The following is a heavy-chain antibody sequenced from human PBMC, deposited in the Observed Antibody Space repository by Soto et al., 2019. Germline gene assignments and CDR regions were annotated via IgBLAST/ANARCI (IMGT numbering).Heavy chain of an antibody. D-gene: IGHD5-18*01. CDR2: IHYSGET. CDR3: ARTRTWIQL. Sequence: PSETLSLTCTVSGGSIISTFYYWGWLRQPPGRGLEWIANIHYSGETHYSPSLKSRVAISVDTSKSQFSLTLDSVTAADTAVYYCARTRTWIQLWGQGTMVTVSS. V-gene: IGHV4-39*01. CDR1: GGSIISTFYY. J-gene: IGHJ3*01.